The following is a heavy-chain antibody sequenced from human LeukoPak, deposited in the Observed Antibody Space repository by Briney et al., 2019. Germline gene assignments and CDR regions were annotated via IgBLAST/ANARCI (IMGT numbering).Heavy chain of an antibody. V-gene: IGHV4-61*02. CDR1: GGSISSGSYY. Sequence: PSETLSLTCTVSGGSISSGSYYWSWIRQPAGKGLEWIGRIYTSGSTNYNPSLKSRVTISVDTSKNQFSLKLSSVTAADTAVYYCAREGLIDITLNWFDPWGQGTLVTVSS. CDR2: IYTSGST. CDR3: AREGLIDITLNWFDP. J-gene: IGHJ5*02. D-gene: IGHD3-9*01.